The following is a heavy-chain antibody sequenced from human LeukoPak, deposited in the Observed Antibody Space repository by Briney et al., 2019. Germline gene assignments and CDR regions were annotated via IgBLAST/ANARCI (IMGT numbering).Heavy chain of an antibody. V-gene: IGHV1-69*06. J-gene: IGHJ5*02. CDR1: GDTFTTYA. Sequence: SVKVSCKTSGDTFTTYAIIWVRQAPGQGLEWMGGIIPMFGTPNYAQRLQGRVTITADKSTKTAYMELSSLRSEDTAVYYCARAGIPGYCTNVTCSNWLDPWGQGTLVTVSS. CDR2: IIPMFGTP. D-gene: IGHD2-8*01. CDR3: ARAGIPGYCTNVTCSNWLDP.